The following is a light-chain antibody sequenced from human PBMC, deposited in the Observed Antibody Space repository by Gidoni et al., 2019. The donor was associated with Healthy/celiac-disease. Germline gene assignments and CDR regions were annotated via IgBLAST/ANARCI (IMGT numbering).Light chain of an antibody. CDR1: QSISSY. CDR3: QQSYSTPYT. CDR2: AAS. Sequence: DIQMPQSPSSLSASVGDRVTITCRASQSISSYLNWYQQKPGKATKLLIYAASSLQSGIPSRFSGSGSGTDFTLTISSLQPEDFATYYCQQSYSTPYTFGQGTKLEIK. V-gene: IGKV1-39*01. J-gene: IGKJ2*01.